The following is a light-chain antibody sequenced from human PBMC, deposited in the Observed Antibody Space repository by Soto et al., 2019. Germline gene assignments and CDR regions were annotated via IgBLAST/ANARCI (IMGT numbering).Light chain of an antibody. CDR2: GAS. CDR3: QQYYDWPIT. J-gene: IGKJ5*01. CDR1: QSISNN. V-gene: IGKV3-15*01. Sequence: EIVMTQSPATLSVSPGGRATLSCRAIQSISNNLAWYQQKPGQAPRLLIYGASTRATGFPDRFSGSGSGTEFTLTISSLHSEDFAVYYCQQYYDWPITFGQGTRLE.